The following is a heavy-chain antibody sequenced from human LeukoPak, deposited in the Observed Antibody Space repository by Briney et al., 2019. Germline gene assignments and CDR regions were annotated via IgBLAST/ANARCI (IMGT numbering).Heavy chain of an antibody. CDR1: GYSFTNNY. CDR3: ARTTVTTSDDAFDI. Sequence: ASVKVSCKTSGYSFTNNYMHWVRQAPGQGLEWMGWISAYNGNTNYAQKLQGRVTMTTDTSTSTAYMELRSLRSDDTAVYYCARTTVTTSDDAFDIWGQGTMVTVSS. D-gene: IGHD4-17*01. V-gene: IGHV1-18*04. CDR2: ISAYNGNT. J-gene: IGHJ3*02.